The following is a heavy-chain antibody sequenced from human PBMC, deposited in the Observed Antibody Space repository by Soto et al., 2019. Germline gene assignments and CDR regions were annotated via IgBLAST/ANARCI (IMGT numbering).Heavy chain of an antibody. V-gene: IGHV1-18*01. CDR1: GYTFSTHG. J-gene: IGHJ3*01. D-gene: IGHD2-8*02. CDR2: ITPYNGHT. CDR3: ARFRDCTVSTCDPSFGFDL. Sequence: QVQLVQSGPEVKKPGASVKVSCRASGYTFSTHGLSWVRQAPGQGLEWMGWITPYNGHTNYEQKLRGKLPMTTDTSTITGYMEVRSLRSDDTAVYYCARFRDCTVSTCDPSFGFDLWGPGTVVTVSS.